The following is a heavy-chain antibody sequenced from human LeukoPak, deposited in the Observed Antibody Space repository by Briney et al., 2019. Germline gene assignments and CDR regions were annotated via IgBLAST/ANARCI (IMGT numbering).Heavy chain of an antibody. Sequence: GGSLRLSCAASGFTFSSYAMHWVRQAPGKGLEWVAVISYDGSNKYYADSVKGRFTISRDNAKNSLYLQMNSLRAEDTAVYYCARENRYYYYYMDVWGKGTTVTISS. J-gene: IGHJ6*03. CDR2: ISYDGSNK. CDR1: GFTFSSYA. CDR3: ARENRYYYYYMDV. D-gene: IGHD2/OR15-2a*01. V-gene: IGHV3-30*04.